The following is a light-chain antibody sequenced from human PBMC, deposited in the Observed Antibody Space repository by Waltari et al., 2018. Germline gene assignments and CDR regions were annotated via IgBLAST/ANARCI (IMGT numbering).Light chain of an antibody. CDR1: ALPTRY. V-gene: IGLV3-25*03. J-gene: IGLJ3*02. Sequence: YELTQPPSVSVSPGQTARITCSGDALPTRYAYWYQKKPGQAPLLVMSRDNERPSGIPERFSGSISGTTVTLTIGGVQAEDEADYYCQSSDRTGAPLVFGGGTKLTFL. CDR3: QSSDRTGAPLV. CDR2: RDN.